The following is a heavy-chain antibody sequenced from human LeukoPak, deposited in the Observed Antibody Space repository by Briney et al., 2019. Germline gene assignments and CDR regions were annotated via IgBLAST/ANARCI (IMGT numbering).Heavy chain of an antibody. V-gene: IGHV3-30-3*01. CDR3: ARERSSVVTDPRGFDY. J-gene: IGHJ4*02. CDR2: ISYDGSNK. CDR1: GFTFSSYA. Sequence: GSLRLSCAASGFTFSSYAMHWVRQAPGKGLEWEAVISYDGSNKYYADSVKGRFTISRDNSKNTLYLQMNSLRAEDTAVYYCARERSSVVTDPRGFDYWGQGTLVTVSS. D-gene: IGHD2-21*02.